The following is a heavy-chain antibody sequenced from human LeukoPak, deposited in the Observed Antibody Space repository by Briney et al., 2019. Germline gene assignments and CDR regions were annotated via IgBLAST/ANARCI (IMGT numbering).Heavy chain of an antibody. J-gene: IGHJ6*03. CDR2: ISGSGGST. V-gene: IGHV3-23*01. D-gene: IGHD6-13*01. CDR3: ASSKWSAGGDYYHYMDV. Sequence: GGSLRLSCAASGFTFSSYAMSWVRQAPGKGLEWVSDISGSGGSTYYTDSVKGRFTISRDNSKNTLYLQMNSLRAEDTAVYYCASSKWSAGGDYYHYMDVWGKGTTVTVSS. CDR1: GFTFSSYA.